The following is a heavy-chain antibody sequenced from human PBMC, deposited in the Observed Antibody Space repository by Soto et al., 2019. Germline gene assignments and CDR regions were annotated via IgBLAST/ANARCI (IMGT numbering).Heavy chain of an antibody. CDR2: ISGSGGST. V-gene: IGHV3-23*01. CDR3: AKARADYYDSSGYPVDY. J-gene: IGHJ4*02. CDR1: GFTFSSYA. Sequence: EVQLLESGGGLVQPGGSLRLSCAASGFTFSSYAMSWVRQAPGKGLEWVSAISGSGGSTYYADSVKGRFTISRDNSKNTLYLQMTSLRAEDTAVHYCAKARADYYDSSGYPVDYWGQGTLVTVSS. D-gene: IGHD3-22*01.